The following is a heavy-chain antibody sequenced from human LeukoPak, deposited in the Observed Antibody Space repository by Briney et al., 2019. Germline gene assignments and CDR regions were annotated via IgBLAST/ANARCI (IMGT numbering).Heavy chain of an antibody. J-gene: IGHJ6*02. V-gene: IGHV4-30-2*01. CDR1: GGSISSGGYS. D-gene: IGHD2-15*01. CDR3: ARAVVVAATRSYYYYGMDV. Sequence: SETLSLTCAVSGGSISSGGYSWSWIRQPPGKGLEWIGYIYHSGSTYYNPSLKGRVTISVDRSKNQFSLKLSSVTAADTAVYYCARAVVVAATRSYYYYGMDVWGQGTTVTVSS. CDR2: IYHSGST.